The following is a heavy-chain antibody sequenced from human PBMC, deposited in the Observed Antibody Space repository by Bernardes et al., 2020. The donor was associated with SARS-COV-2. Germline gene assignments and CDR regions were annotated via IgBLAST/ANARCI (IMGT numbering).Heavy chain of an antibody. J-gene: IGHJ4*02. CDR1: GFTFSSYA. D-gene: IGHD3-10*01. Sequence: GGSLRLSCAASGFTFSSYAMHWVRQAPGKGLEWVAIISYDGSNKYYADSVKGRFTISRDNSKNTLYLQMNSLRAEDTAVYYCARGTSWFGEFANDYWGQGTLVTVSS. CDR2: ISYDGSNK. CDR3: ARGTSWFGEFANDY. V-gene: IGHV3-30-3*01.